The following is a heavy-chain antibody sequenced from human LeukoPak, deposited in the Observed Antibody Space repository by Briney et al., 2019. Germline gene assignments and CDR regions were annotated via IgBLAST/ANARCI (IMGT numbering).Heavy chain of an antibody. CDR3: ARLKSGSYSGAHDY. Sequence: SETLSLTCTVSGGSISSYYWSWIRQPPGKGLEWIGYIYYSGSTNYNPSLKSRVTISVDTSKNQFSLKLSSVTAADTAVYSCARLKSGSYSGAHDYWGQGTLVTVSS. V-gene: IGHV4-59*08. CDR2: IYYSGST. CDR1: GGSISSYY. D-gene: IGHD1-26*01. J-gene: IGHJ4*02.